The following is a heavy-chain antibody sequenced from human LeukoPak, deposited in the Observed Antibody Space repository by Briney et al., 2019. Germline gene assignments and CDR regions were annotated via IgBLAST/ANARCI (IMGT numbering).Heavy chain of an antibody. CDR2: ISSSSSTI. J-gene: IGHJ4*02. CDR1: GFTFSSYS. D-gene: IGHD6-13*01. Sequence: GGSLRLSCAASGFTFSSYSMNWVRQAPGKGLEWVSYISSSSSTIYYADSVKGRFTISRDNAKNSLYLQMNSLRSEDTAVYYCARSSIIAAAGPYYFDYWGQGTLVTVSS. CDR3: ARSSIIAAAGPYYFDY. V-gene: IGHV3-48*01.